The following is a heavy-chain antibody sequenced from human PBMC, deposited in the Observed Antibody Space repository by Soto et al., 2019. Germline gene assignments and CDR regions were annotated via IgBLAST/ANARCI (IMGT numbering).Heavy chain of an antibody. CDR2: ISYDGSNK. V-gene: IGHV3-30*18. CDR3: AKQTQQLVLVDY. J-gene: IGHJ4*02. Sequence: QVQLVESGGGVVQPGRSLRLSCAASGFTFSSYGMHWVRQAPGKGLEWVAVISYDGSNKYYADSVKGRFTISRDNSKNTLYLQMNSLRAEDTAVYYCAKQTQQLVLVDYWGQGTLVTVSS. D-gene: IGHD6-13*01. CDR1: GFTFSSYG.